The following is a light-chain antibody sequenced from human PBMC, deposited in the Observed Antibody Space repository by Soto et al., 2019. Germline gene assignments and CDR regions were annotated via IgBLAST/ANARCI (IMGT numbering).Light chain of an antibody. CDR3: QQYENLPT. V-gene: IGKV1-33*01. J-gene: IGKJ5*01. Sequence: DIQLTQSPSSVSASVGDSVTISCRASQGISTWLAWYQQKAGKAPKLLIYGASNLEAGVPSRFRGSGSGTDFTFTISRLQPEDIATYYCQQYENLPTFGQGTRLEIK. CDR1: QGISTW. CDR2: GAS.